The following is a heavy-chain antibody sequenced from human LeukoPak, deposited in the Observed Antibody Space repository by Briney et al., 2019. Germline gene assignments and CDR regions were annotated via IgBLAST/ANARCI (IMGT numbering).Heavy chain of an antibody. CDR3: ARDRGEVVEMERGHYYYCMDV. CDR2: IISIFGTA. J-gene: IGHJ6*03. CDR1: GGTFSSYA. Sequence: SVKVSCKASGGTFSSYAISWVRQAPGQGLEWMGGIISIFGTANYAQKFKGRVTITTDESTSSPYLELNSLRSEDTAVDYCARDRGEVVEMERGHYYYCMDVWGKGTTVTVSS. D-gene: IGHD1-1*01. V-gene: IGHV1-69*05.